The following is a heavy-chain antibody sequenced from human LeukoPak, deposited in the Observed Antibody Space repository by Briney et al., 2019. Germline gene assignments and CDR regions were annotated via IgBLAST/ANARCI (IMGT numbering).Heavy chain of an antibody. Sequence: SETLSLTCTVSGGSISSYYWSWIRQPPGKGLEWIGYIYYSGSTNYNPSLKSRVTISVDTSKNQFSLKLSSVTAADTAVYYCARGGGPRYSSSWNAFDPWGQGTLVTVSS. D-gene: IGHD6-13*01. CDR2: IYYSGST. CDR3: ARGGGPRYSSSWNAFDP. CDR1: GGSISSYY. J-gene: IGHJ5*02. V-gene: IGHV4-59*01.